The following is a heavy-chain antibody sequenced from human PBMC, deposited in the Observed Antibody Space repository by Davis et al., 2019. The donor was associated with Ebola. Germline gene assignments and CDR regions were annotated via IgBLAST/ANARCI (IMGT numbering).Heavy chain of an antibody. Sequence: MPSETLSLTCTVSSGSMSRYYWTWIRQPPGKGLEWIGYIYYSGSTYYNPSLKSRVTISVDTSKNQFSLKVSSVTAADTAVYYCARLTLASVPDIVDHWGQGSLVTVSP. V-gene: IGHV4-59*08. D-gene: IGHD3-3*02. CDR2: IYYSGST. CDR1: SGSMSRYY. J-gene: IGHJ4*02. CDR3: ARLTLASVPDIVDH.